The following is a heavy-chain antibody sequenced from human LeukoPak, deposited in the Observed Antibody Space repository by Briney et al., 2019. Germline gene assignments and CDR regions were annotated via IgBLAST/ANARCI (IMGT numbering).Heavy chain of an antibody. V-gene: IGHV3-7*03. Sequence: GGSLRLSCAASEFTFSNYWMGWVRQAPGKGLEWVANIKQDGSEKYYVDSVKGRFTISRDNTKNSLYLQMNSLRAEDTAVYYCARGWVVATGAFDMWGQGTMVTVSS. J-gene: IGHJ3*02. CDR2: IKQDGSEK. D-gene: IGHD1-1*01. CDR1: EFTFSNYW. CDR3: ARGWVVATGAFDM.